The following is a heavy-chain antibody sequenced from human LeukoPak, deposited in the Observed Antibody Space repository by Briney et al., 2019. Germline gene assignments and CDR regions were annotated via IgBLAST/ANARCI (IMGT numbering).Heavy chain of an antibody. J-gene: IGHJ4*02. CDR3: TTDHAQRGGDY. Sequence: PGGSLRLSCAASGFTFSSYSMSWVRQAPGKGLEWVGRIKSKTDGGTTDYAAPVKGRFTISRDDSKNTLYLQMNSLKTEDTAVYYCTTDHAQRGGDYWGQGTLVTVSS. CDR1: GFTFSSYS. D-gene: IGHD6-25*01. V-gene: IGHV3-15*01. CDR2: IKSKTDGGTT.